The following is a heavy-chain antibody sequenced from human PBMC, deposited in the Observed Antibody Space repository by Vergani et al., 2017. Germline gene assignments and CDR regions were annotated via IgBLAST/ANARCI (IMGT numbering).Heavy chain of an antibody. CDR3: ARTDNSSWYVY. D-gene: IGHD6-13*01. CDR1: GGTFSSYT. CDR2: IIPILGIA. V-gene: IGHV1-69*02. Sequence: QVKLVQSGAEVKKPGSSVKVSCKASGGTFSSYTISWVRQAPGQGLEWMGRIIPILGIANYAWKFQGRVTTTADKSTSTSYMELSSLTSEDTAVYYCARTDNSSWYVYWGQGTLVTVSS. J-gene: IGHJ4*02.